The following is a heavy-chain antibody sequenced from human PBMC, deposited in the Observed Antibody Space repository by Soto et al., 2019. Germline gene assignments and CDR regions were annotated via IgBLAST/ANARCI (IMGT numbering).Heavy chain of an antibody. D-gene: IGHD5-18*01. J-gene: IGHJ4*02. CDR1: GFTFSDHV. CDR3: ANLHTASYDY. Sequence: GGSLRLSCAASGFTFSDHVMSWVRQAPGKGLEWVSAIRGSDGRTYYADSVKGRFTIPRDNSRNTLYLQMNSLTAEDTAVYYCANLHTASYDYWGLGTLVTVSS. CDR2: IRGSDGRT. V-gene: IGHV3-23*01.